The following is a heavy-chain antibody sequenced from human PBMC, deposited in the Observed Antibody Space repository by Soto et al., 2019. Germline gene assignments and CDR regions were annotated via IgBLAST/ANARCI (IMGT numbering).Heavy chain of an antibody. CDR3: ARDSTRALGFFDF. CDR2: IHNSGSA. CDR1: GGFISTYY. V-gene: IGHV4-59*01. Sequence: SETLSLTCYVSGGFISTYYWSWIRQPPGKGLEWIGYIHNSGSANYNPSLQSRVTISVDTFNNSFSLRLTSATAADTAVYYCARDSTRALGFFDFWGQGTLVTVSS. J-gene: IGHJ4*02. D-gene: IGHD1-26*01.